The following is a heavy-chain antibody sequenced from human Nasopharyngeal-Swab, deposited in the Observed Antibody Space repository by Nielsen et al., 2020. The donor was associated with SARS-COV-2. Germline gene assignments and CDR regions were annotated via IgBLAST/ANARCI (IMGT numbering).Heavy chain of an antibody. CDR2: INPNSGDT. D-gene: IGHD2-21*01. J-gene: IGHJ4*02. CDR1: GYTFSSYY. CDR3: ARLYWGGFGFDF. Sequence: ASVKVSCKASGYTFSSYYIHWVRQAPGQGLEWMGRINPNSGDTKYAQKFQDRVTMTKDTSINTAYMELTNLKSDDTAMYYCARLYWGGFGFDFWGQGTLVTVSS. V-gene: IGHV1-2*06.